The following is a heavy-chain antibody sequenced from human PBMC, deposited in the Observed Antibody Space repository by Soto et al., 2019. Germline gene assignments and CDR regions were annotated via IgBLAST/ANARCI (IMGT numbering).Heavy chain of an antibody. V-gene: IGHV3-74*01. J-gene: IGHJ4*02. D-gene: IGHD2-21*02. Sequence: EVQLVESGGGLVQPGGSLRLSCAASGFTFSSYWMHWVRQAPGKGLVWVSRINSDGSSTSYADSVKGRFTISRDNAKNTLYLQMNSLRAEDTAVYYCARDGSAGHIVVVTALDYWGQGTLVTVSS. CDR3: ARDGSAGHIVVVTALDY. CDR1: GFTFSSYW. CDR2: INSDGSST.